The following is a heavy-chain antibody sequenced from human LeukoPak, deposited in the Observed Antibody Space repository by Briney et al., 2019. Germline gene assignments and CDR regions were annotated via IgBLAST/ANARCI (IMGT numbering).Heavy chain of an antibody. Sequence: ASVKVSCKASGYTFTGYYMHWVRQAPGQGLEWMGWINPNSGGTNYAQKFQGRVTVTRDTSISTAYMELSRLRSDDTAVYYCARSPLTAPAFDIWGQGTMVTVSS. D-gene: IGHD5-18*01. V-gene: IGHV1-2*02. CDR2: INPNSGGT. CDR1: GYTFTGYY. J-gene: IGHJ3*02. CDR3: ARSPLTAPAFDI.